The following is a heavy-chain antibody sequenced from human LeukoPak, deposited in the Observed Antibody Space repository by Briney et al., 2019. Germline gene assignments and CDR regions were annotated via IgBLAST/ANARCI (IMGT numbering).Heavy chain of an antibody. J-gene: IGHJ5*02. V-gene: IGHV4-59*01. Sequence: SETLSLTWTVSGGSINGYYWGWIRQPPGKGLEWIAYIYYTGSTNYNPSLKSRVTISVDTSRNQFSLRLSSVTAADTAVYYCARKADYGWFDPWGQGTLVTVSS. CDR2: IYYTGST. CDR3: ARKADYGWFDP. CDR1: GGSINGYY. D-gene: IGHD4-17*01.